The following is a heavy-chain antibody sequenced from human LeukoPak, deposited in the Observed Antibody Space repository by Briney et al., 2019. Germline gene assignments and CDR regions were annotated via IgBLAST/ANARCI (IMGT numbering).Heavy chain of an antibody. J-gene: IGHJ4*02. CDR3: AKDPGRYYDSSGYPI. CDR2: ISGSGGST. Sequence: GGSLRLSCAASGFTFSSYAMSWVRQAPGKGLEWVSAISGSGGSTYYADSVKGWLTISRDNSKNTLYLQMNSLRAEDTAVYYCAKDPGRYYDSSGYPIWGQGTLVTVSS. V-gene: IGHV3-23*01. D-gene: IGHD3-22*01. CDR1: GFTFSSYA.